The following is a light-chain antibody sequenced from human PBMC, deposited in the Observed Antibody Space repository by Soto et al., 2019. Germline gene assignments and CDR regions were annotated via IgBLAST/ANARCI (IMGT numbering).Light chain of an antibody. CDR1: QSVDSTY. Sequence: EIVLTQSPGTLSLSPGERATLSCRASQSVDSTYLAWYHQKPGQAPRLLISGASSRATGIPDRFSGSGSGTDFTLTISRLEPEDFAVYYCQQYGSSPNTFGQGTKLEIK. V-gene: IGKV3-20*01. J-gene: IGKJ2*01. CDR2: GAS. CDR3: QQYGSSPNT.